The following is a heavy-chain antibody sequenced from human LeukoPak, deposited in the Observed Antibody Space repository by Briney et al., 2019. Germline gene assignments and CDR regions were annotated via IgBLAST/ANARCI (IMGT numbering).Heavy chain of an antibody. D-gene: IGHD3-10*01. CDR2: INPSSGGT. CDR3: ARPAPYYYGSGSVVY. Sequence: ASVKVSCKASGYTFTGYYMHWVRQAPGQGLEWMGWINPSSGGTNYAQKFQGRVTMTRDTSISTAYMELSRLRSDDTAVYYCARPAPYYYGSGSVVYWGQGTLVTVSS. J-gene: IGHJ4*02. CDR1: GYTFTGYY. V-gene: IGHV1-2*02.